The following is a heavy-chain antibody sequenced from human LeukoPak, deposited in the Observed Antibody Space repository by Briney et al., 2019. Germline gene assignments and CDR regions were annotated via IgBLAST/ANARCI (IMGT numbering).Heavy chain of an antibody. CDR3: VQDGDFWSGYLDY. Sequence: GGSLRLSCAASGFTFSSYGMHWVRQAPGKGLEWVAVISYDGSNKYYADSVKGRFTISRDNSKNTLYLQMNSLRAEDTAVYYCVQDGDFWSGYLDYWGQGTLVTVSS. CDR1: GFTFSSYG. D-gene: IGHD3-3*01. CDR2: ISYDGSNK. V-gene: IGHV3-30*18. J-gene: IGHJ4*02.